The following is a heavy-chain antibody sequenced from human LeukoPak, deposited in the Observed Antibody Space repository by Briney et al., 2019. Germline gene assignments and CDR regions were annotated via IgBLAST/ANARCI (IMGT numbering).Heavy chain of an antibody. J-gene: IGHJ4*02. CDR2: IISIFGTA. D-gene: IGHD5-12*01. CDR1: GYTFTSYY. CDR3: ARGPLGYSGYRDFDY. Sequence: SVTVSCKASGYTFTSYYMHWVRQAPGQGLEWMGGIISIFGTANYAQKFQGRVTITADESTSTAYMELSSLRSEDTAVYYCARGPLGYSGYRDFDYWGQGTLVTVSS. V-gene: IGHV1-69*13.